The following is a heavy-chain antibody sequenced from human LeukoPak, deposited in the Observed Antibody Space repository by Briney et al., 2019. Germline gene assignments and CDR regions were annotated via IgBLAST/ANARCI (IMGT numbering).Heavy chain of an antibody. CDR2: INHSGGT. CDR1: RGSPSAYY. Sequence: PETLSLTCALYRGSPSAYYWSWIRPPPEEGLEWIGEINHSGGTNYNPSLTSRVPLSVDTSKKQFSLKLRSVAAAATPCYYWARGLRTNVVFYDSFDMWGQATMVTVSS. D-gene: IGHD2-8*01. CDR3: ARGLRTNVVFYDSFDM. J-gene: IGHJ3*02. V-gene: IGHV4-34*01.